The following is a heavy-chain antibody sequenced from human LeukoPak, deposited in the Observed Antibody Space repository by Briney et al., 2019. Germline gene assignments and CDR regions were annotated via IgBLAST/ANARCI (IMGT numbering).Heavy chain of an antibody. Sequence: GRSLRLSCAASGFTFSDYAMHWVRQAPGKGLEWVAVISKDGSDKYYPGSVRGRFTISRDNSKNTIYLQLDSLRAEDTAIYYCARDYWWNYDYWGQGTLVTVSS. J-gene: IGHJ4*02. D-gene: IGHD1-7*01. CDR2: ISKDGSDK. CDR1: GFTFSDYA. V-gene: IGHV3-30-3*01. CDR3: ARDYWWNYDY.